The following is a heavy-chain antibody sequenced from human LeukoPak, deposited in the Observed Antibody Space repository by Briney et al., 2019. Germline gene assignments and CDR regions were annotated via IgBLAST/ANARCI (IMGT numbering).Heavy chain of an antibody. CDR3: ARFNGDAFDY. Sequence: GGSLRLSCAASGFTFSSYSMNWVRQAPGKGLEWVSSISSSSSYIHYADSVKGRFTISRDNAKNSLYLQMNSLRAEDTAVYYCARFNGDAFDYWGQGTLVTVSS. CDR2: ISSSSSYI. J-gene: IGHJ4*02. CDR1: GFTFSSYS. D-gene: IGHD4-17*01. V-gene: IGHV3-21*01.